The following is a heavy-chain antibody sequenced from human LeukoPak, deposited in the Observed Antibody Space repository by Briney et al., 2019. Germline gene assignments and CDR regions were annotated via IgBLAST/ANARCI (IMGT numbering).Heavy chain of an antibody. D-gene: IGHD3/OR15-3a*01. V-gene: IGHV4-59*01. Sequence: SGTLSLTCTVSGGSISTYYWSWIRQPPGKGLGWMGNIFHMVSLHYIPPLKSRVTISLDTSKNQFSLKLTSVTAADTAVYYCARGRTGLKPWGQGTLVTLSS. CDR1: GGSISTYY. CDR2: IFHMVSL. J-gene: IGHJ5*02. CDR3: ARGRTGLKP.